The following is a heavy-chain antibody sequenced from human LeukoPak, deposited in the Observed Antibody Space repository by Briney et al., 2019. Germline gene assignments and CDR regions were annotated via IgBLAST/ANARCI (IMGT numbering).Heavy chain of an antibody. J-gene: IGHJ3*02. CDR3: ARVGHCSSTSCYFGAFDI. D-gene: IGHD2-2*01. CDR1: GGSISSGDYY. V-gene: IGHV4-30-4*08. Sequence: SQTLSLTCTVSGGSISSGDYYWSWIRQPPGKGLEWIGYIYYSGSTYYNPSPKSRVTIAVDTSRNQFSLKLSSVTAADTAVYYCARVGHCSSTSCYFGAFDIWGQGTMVTVSS. CDR2: IYYSGST.